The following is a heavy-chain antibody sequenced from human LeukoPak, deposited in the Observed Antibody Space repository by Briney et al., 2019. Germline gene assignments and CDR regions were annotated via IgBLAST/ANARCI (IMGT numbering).Heavy chain of an antibody. CDR2: ISSSSSTI. CDR3: AKEVLWFGDLMGYFDY. J-gene: IGHJ4*02. CDR1: GFTFTSYN. V-gene: IGHV3-48*01. Sequence: GGSLRLSCAASGFTFTSYNMNWVRQAPGKGLEWVSYISSSSSTIYYADSVKGRFTISRDNSKNTLYLQMNSLRAEDTAVYYCAKEVLWFGDLMGYFDYWGQGTLVTVSS. D-gene: IGHD3-10*01.